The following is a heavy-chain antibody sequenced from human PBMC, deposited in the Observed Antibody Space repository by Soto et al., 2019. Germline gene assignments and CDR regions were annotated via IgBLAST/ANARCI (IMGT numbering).Heavy chain of an antibody. D-gene: IGHD4-4*01. V-gene: IGHV4-39*01. CDR3: ATNYAYYYYYGMDV. CDR1: GGSISSSSYY. J-gene: IGHJ6*02. CDR2: IYYSGST. Sequence: SETLSLTCTVAGGSISSSSYYWGWIRQPPGKGLEWIGSIYYSGSTYYNPSLKSRVTISVDTSKNQFSLKLSSVTAADTAVYYCATNYAYYYYYGMDVWGQGTTVTVSS.